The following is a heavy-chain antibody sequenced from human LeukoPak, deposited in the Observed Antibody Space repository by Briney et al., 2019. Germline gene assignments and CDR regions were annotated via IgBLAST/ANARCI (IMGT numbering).Heavy chain of an antibody. CDR1: GFTFSGYV. CDR2: ISGSGGTT. Sequence: GGSLRLSCAASGFTFSGYVISWVRQAPGKGPQWVADISGSGGTTFYADSVKGRFSVSRDNSKNTLYLQMNSLRAEDTAVYYCAKDSIAVAGTTTHFDYWGQGTLVTVSS. CDR3: AKDSIAVAGTTTHFDY. V-gene: IGHV3-23*01. D-gene: IGHD6-19*01. J-gene: IGHJ4*02.